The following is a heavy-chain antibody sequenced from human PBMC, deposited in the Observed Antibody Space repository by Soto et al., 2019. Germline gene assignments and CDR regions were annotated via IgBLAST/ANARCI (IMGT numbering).Heavy chain of an antibody. CDR3: ARDGIGSVAFWGYLDY. D-gene: IGHD3-16*01. CDR1: GFSFSIYA. Sequence: SPRLGCAASGFSFSIYAISGVRQAPGKGLEWVSAISGSGGSTYYADAVKGRFTISRDNSKNTLYLQMNSLRVEDTALYYCARDGIGSVAFWGYLDYWGQGTLVTVSS. J-gene: IGHJ4*02. V-gene: IGHV3-23*01. CDR2: ISGSGGST.